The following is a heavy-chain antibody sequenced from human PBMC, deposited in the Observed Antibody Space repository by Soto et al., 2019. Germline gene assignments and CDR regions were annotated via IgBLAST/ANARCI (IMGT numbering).Heavy chain of an antibody. Sequence: QVQLVESGGGVVQPGRSLRLSCAASGCTFSSYAMHWVRQAPGKGLEWVAVISYDGSNKYYADSVKGRFTISRDNSKNTLYLQMNSLRAEDTAVYYCARAREWLRLFDYWGQGTLVTVSS. D-gene: IGHD5-12*01. CDR1: GCTFSSYA. CDR3: ARAREWLRLFDY. J-gene: IGHJ4*02. CDR2: ISYDGSNK. V-gene: IGHV3-30-3*01.